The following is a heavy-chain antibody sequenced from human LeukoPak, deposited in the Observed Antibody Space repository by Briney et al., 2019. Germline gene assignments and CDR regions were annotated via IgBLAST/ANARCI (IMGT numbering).Heavy chain of an antibody. CDR2: IIPIFGTA. J-gene: IGHJ4*02. D-gene: IGHD3-22*01. V-gene: IGHV1-69*06. CDR1: GGTFSSYA. Sequence: SVKVSCKASGGTFSSYAISWVRQAPGQGLEWMGGIIPIFGTANYAQKFQGRVTITADKSTSTAYMELSSLRSEDTAVYYCARSRLYYYDSSGYYPSYYFDYWGQGTLVTVSS. CDR3: ARSRLYYYDSSGYYPSYYFDY.